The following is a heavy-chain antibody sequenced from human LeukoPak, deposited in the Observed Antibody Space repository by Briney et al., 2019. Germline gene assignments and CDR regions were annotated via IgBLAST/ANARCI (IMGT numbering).Heavy chain of an antibody. CDR2: INHSGST. CDR3: ARVGYSYGSDY. J-gene: IGHJ4*02. D-gene: IGHD5-18*01. V-gene: IGHV4-34*01. Sequence: SETLSLTCAVYGGSFSGYYWSWIRQPPGKGLEWIGEINHSGSTNYDPSLKSRVTISVDTSKNQFSLKLSSVTAADTAVYYCARVGYSYGSDYWGQGTLVTVSS. CDR1: GGSFSGYY.